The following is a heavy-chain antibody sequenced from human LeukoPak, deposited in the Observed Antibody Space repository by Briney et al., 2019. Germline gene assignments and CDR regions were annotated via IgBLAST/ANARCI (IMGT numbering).Heavy chain of an antibody. CDR1: GFTFSSYS. D-gene: IGHD1-26*01. J-gene: IGHJ4*02. CDR2: ISSSSSYI. Sequence: GGSLRLSCAASGFTFSSYSMNWVRQAPGKGLEWVSSISSSSSYIYYADSVKGRFTISRDNAKNSLYLQMNSLRAEDTAVYYCARVLLGRRAWDYWGQGTLVTVSS. CDR3: ARVLLGRRAWDY. V-gene: IGHV3-21*01.